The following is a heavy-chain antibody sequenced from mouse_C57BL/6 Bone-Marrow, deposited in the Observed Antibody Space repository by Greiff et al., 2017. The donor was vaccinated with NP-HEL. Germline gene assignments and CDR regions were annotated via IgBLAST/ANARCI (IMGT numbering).Heavy chain of an antibody. Sequence: QVQLQQPGAELVKPGASVKLSCKASGYTFTSYWMHWVKQRPGQGLEWIGMIHPNSGSTNYNEKFKSKATLTVDKSSSTAYMQLSSLTSEDSAVYYCARDYYGSSSAGFAYWGQGTLVTVSA. CDR1: GYTFTSYW. D-gene: IGHD1-1*01. J-gene: IGHJ3*01. CDR2: IHPNSGST. CDR3: ARDYYGSSSAGFAY. V-gene: IGHV1-64*01.